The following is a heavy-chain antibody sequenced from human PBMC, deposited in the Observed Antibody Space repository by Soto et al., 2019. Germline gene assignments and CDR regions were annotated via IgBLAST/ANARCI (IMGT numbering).Heavy chain of an antibody. Sequence: GGSLRLSCVASTFTFTDYAMSWVRQAPGEGLEWVSGISGSGGTTYYAESVKGRFSISRDNSKNTVYLQMNSLKPEDTAIYYCARPLPTTGERPYYGLDVWGQGTTVTVSS. V-gene: IGHV3-23*01. J-gene: IGHJ6*02. CDR3: ARPLPTTGERPYYGLDV. D-gene: IGHD4-17*01. CDR1: TFTFTDYA. CDR2: ISGSGGTT.